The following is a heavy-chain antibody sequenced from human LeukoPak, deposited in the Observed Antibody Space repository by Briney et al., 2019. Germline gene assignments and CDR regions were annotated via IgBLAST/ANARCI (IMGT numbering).Heavy chain of an antibody. D-gene: IGHD5-12*01. Sequence: HPGGSLRLSCAASGFTFSSYAMSWVRQAPGKGLEWVSAISGSGGSTYYADSVKGRFTISRDNSKNTLYLQMNSLRAEDTAVYYCAKGPSEDIVATSFDYRGQGTLVTVSS. J-gene: IGHJ4*02. CDR2: ISGSGGST. CDR1: GFTFSSYA. CDR3: AKGPSEDIVATSFDY. V-gene: IGHV3-23*01.